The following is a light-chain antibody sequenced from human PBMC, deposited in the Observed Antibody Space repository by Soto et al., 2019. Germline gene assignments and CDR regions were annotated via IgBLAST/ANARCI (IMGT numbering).Light chain of an antibody. CDR3: QHLNYFPPYT. V-gene: IGKV1-9*01. Sequence: DLQLTQSPSFLSASVGDRVTITCRASQGISSYLAWYQQKPGKAPKLLIYSASTLQSGVPSRFSGSGSGTEFTLTISSLQPEDFATYYSQHLNYFPPYTFGRGTKLEI. J-gene: IGKJ2*01. CDR1: QGISSY. CDR2: SAS.